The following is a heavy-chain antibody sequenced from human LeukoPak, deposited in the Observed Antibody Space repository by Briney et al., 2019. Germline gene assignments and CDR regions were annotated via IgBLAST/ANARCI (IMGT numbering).Heavy chain of an antibody. D-gene: IGHD2-2*01. CDR3: TRESTFCASTSCYRPEDY. Sequence: PGGSPRLSCAASGFTFSNYWMHWVRQAPGKGLLCVSRINPDGSSTTYAESVKGRFTMSRDNAKNTLYLQMDSLRAEDTAVYYCTRESTFCASTSCYRPEDYWGQGTLVTVSS. CDR1: GFTFSNYW. CDR2: INPDGSST. J-gene: IGHJ4*02. V-gene: IGHV3-74*01.